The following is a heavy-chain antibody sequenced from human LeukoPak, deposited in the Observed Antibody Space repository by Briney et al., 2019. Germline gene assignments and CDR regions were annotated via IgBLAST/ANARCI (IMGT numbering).Heavy chain of an antibody. CDR3: AKVSMVRGVIHRHYGMDV. J-gene: IGHJ6*02. Sequence: GGSMRLSCAAYGFTFSSYAMSWVRQAPGKGLGWVSAISGRGGSTTYADSVKGRFTISRDNAKNTLSLQMNSLRAEDTAVYYCAKVSMVRGVIHRHYGMDVWGQGTTVTVSS. D-gene: IGHD3-10*01. CDR2: ISGRGGST. V-gene: IGHV3-23*01. CDR1: GFTFSSYA.